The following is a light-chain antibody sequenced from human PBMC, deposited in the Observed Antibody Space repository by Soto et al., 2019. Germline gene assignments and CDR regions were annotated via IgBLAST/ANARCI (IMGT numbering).Light chain of an antibody. CDR2: AAS. Sequence: EIVLTQSPATLSLSPGQRATLSCRASQSVRSYLAWYQQKPGQAPRLLIYAASNRATGVPARFSGSGSGTDFTLPISSLEPEDFAVYYCQQRGNWPPITFGQGTRLEIK. CDR3: QQRGNWPPIT. CDR1: QSVRSY. J-gene: IGKJ5*01. V-gene: IGKV3-11*01.